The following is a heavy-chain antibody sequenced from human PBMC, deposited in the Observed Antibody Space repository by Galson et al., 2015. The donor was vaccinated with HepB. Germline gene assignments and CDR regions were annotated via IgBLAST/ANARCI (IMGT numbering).Heavy chain of an antibody. Sequence: SVKVSCKASGGTFSSYAISWVRQAPGQGLEWMGRIIPILGIANYAQKFQGRVTITADKSTSTAYMELSSLRSEDTAVYYCARDMEAYGGNSLYYFDYWGQGTLVTVSS. CDR3: ARDMEAYGGNSLYYFDY. CDR2: IIPILGIA. CDR1: GGTFSSYA. D-gene: IGHD4-23*01. J-gene: IGHJ4*02. V-gene: IGHV1-69*04.